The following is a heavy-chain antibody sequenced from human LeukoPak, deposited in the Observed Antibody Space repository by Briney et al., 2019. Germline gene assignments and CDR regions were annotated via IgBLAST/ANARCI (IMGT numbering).Heavy chain of an antibody. CDR3: ARGYCSSTSCRGAFDI. J-gene: IGHJ3*02. D-gene: IGHD2-2*01. CDR1: GGSFSGYY. CDR2: INHSGST. Sequence: SSETLSLTCAVYGGSFSGYYWSWIRQPPGKGLEWIGEINHSGSTNYNPSLKSRVTISVDTSKNQFSLKLSSVTAADTAVYYCARGYCSSTSCRGAFDIWGQGTMVTVSS. V-gene: IGHV4-34*01.